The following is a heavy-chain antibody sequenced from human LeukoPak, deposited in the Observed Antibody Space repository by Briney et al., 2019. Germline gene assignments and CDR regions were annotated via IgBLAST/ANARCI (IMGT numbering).Heavy chain of an antibody. CDR2: IIPILGIA. CDR1: GGTFSSYA. J-gene: IGHJ4*02. V-gene: IGHV1-69*04. Sequence: ASVKVSCKASGGTFSSYAISWVRQAPGQRLEWMGRIIPILGIANYAQKFQGRVTITADKSTSTAYMELSSLRSEDTALYYCARSSAAAQTPFDYWGQGTLVTVSS. CDR3: ARSSAAAQTPFDY. D-gene: IGHD6-13*01.